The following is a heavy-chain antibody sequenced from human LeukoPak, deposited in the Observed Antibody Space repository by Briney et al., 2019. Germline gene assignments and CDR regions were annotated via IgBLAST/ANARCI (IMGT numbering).Heavy chain of an antibody. J-gene: IGHJ4*02. CDR3: ARHAGSGRKDGYNR. V-gene: IGHV5-51*01. CDR1: GYSFTNYW. CDR2: IYPGDSDT. D-gene: IGHD5-24*01. Sequence: GESLQISCEGSGYSFTNYWIAWVRQMPGKGLEWMGIIYPGDSDTRYSPSFQGQVTISADKSINTAYLQWSSLKASDTAMYYCARHAGSGRKDGYNRWGQGTLVTVSS.